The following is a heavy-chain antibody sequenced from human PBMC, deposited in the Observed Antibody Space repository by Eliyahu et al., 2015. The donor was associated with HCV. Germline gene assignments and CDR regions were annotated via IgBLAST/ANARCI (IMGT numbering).Heavy chain of an antibody. CDR1: GYSISSGYF. J-gene: IGHJ4*02. CDR2: LDHSGST. V-gene: IGHV4-38-2*02. CDR3: AREAGDSNGWCRDY. D-gene: IGHD6-13*01. Sequence: QVQLQESGPGLVKPSEPLSLTCTVSGYSISSGYFWGWIRQTPGQGLEWIGSLDHSGSTYYNPSLSGRVTISLDVSKNQFSLRLHSVTAADTAVYYCAREAGDSNGWCRDYWGQGTLITVSA.